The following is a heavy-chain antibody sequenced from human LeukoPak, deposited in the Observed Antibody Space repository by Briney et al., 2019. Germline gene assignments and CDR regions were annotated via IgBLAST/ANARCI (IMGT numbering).Heavy chain of an antibody. V-gene: IGHV4-39*07. J-gene: IGHJ3*02. CDR1: GGSISSSSYY. Sequence: KPSETLSLTCTVSGGSISSSSYYWGWIRQPPGKGLEWIGSIYYSGSTYYNPSLKSRVTISVDTSKNQFSLKLSSVTAADTAVYYCAREGHPYSSSWYGAFDIWGQGTMVTVSS. CDR3: AREGHPYSSSWYGAFDI. CDR2: IYYSGST. D-gene: IGHD6-13*01.